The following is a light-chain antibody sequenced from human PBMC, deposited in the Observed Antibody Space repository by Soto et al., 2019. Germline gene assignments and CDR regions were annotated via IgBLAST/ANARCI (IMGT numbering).Light chain of an antibody. CDR2: AAS. Sequence: DLQMTQSPSSVSASVGDRVTITCRASQGISSWLAWYQQKPGKAPRLLIYAASSLQSGVPSRVSGSGSVTDFTLTISSLQPEDFASSYGQPANSFPLTFGGGTKVEIK. CDR1: QGISSW. CDR3: QPANSFPLT. J-gene: IGKJ4*01. V-gene: IGKV1D-12*01.